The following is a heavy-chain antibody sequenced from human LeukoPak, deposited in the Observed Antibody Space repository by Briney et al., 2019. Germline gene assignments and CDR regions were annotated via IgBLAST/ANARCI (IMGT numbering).Heavy chain of an antibody. CDR1: GYTFTGYY. CDR2: INPNSGGT. D-gene: IGHD3-10*01. J-gene: IGHJ4*02. CDR3: ARDLSKWFGELSVDY. V-gene: IGHV1-2*02. Sequence: ASVKVSCKASGYTFTGYYMHWVRQAPGQGLEWMGWINPNSGGTNYAQKLQGRVTMTTDTSTSTAYMELRSLRSDDTAVYYCARDLSKWFGELSVDYWGQGTLVTVSS.